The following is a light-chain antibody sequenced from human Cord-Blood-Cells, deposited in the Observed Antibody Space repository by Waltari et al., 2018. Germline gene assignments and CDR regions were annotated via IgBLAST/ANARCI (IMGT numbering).Light chain of an antibody. CDR3: CSYAGSVV. Sequence: QSALTQPASVSGSPGQSTTISCPGTSSDVGSYNLVSWYQQHPGKAPKLMIYEGSKRPSGVSNRFSGSKSGNTASLTISGLQAEDEADYYCCSYAGSVVFGGGTKLTVL. V-gene: IGLV2-23*01. CDR2: EGS. CDR1: SSDVGSYNL. J-gene: IGLJ2*01.